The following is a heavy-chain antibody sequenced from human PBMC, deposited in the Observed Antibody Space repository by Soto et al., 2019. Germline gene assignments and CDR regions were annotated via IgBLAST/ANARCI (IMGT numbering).Heavy chain of an antibody. J-gene: IGHJ6*02. CDR3: ARDLVVVVVPAAPTRPAHYYGMDI. CDR1: GFTFSSYS. CDR2: ISSSSSYI. D-gene: IGHD2-2*01. Sequence: GGSLRLSCAASGFTFSSYSMNWVRQAPGKGLEWVSSISSSSSYIYYADSVKGRFTISRDNAKNSLYLQMNSLRAEDTAVYYCARDLVVVVVPAAPTRPAHYYGMDIWGQGTTVTVSS. V-gene: IGHV3-21*01.